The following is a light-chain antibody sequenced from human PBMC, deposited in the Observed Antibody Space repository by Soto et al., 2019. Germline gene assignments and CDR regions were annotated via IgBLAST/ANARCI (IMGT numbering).Light chain of an antibody. J-gene: IGKJ1*01. CDR2: GAS. Sequence: EIVLTQSPGTLSLSPGERATLSCRASQSVSILLAWYQQKPGQAPRLLIYGASSRATGIPDRFSGSGSGTDFTLTISRLEPEDFAVYYCQQYGNSPWTFGQGTKVDIK. CDR3: QQYGNSPWT. V-gene: IGKV3-20*01. CDR1: QSVSIL.